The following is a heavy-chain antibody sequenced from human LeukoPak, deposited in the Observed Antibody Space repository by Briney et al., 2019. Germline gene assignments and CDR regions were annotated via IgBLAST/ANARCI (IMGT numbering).Heavy chain of an antibody. V-gene: IGHV3-7*02. CDR2: IKQDGSEK. J-gene: IGHJ3*02. D-gene: IGHD3-10*01. CDR1: GFTFSSYW. CDR3: ARGRSITLLRGVAMSDGFDI. Sequence: PGGSLRLSCAASGFTFSSYWMSWVRQAPGKGLEWVANIKQDGSEKYYADSVKGRFTISRDNAKNLLFLQMNGLRAEDTALYYCARGRSITLLRGVAMSDGFDIWGQGAMVAVSS.